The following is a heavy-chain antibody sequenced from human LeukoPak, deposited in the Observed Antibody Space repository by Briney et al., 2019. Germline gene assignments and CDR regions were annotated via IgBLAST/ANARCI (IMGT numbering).Heavy chain of an antibody. D-gene: IGHD1-1*01. CDR1: GGTFSSYA. CDR3: AREFSGGTNSAGY. J-gene: IGHJ4*02. CDR2: IIPIFGTA. V-gene: IGHV1-69*06. Sequence: SVQVSCKASGGTFSSYAISCVRQHTRQGLEWMVGIIPIFGTANYAQKFQGRVTITADKSKSTAYLELSSLRSEDTAVYYCAREFSGGTNSAGYWGQGALVTVAS.